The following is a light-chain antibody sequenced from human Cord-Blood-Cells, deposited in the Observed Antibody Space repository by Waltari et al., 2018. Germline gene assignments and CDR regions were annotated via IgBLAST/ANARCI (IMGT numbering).Light chain of an antibody. CDR2: AAS. V-gene: IGKV1-9*01. CDR1: QGISSD. J-gene: IGKJ2*01. CDR3: QQLNSYPYT. Sequence: DIQLTQPPPLLSASVGDRVTITCRASQGISSDLAWYQQKPRKAPKLLIYAASPLQSGVPSRFRGSGSGTEFALTISSLQPEDVATYDCQQLNSYPYTFGQGTKLEIK.